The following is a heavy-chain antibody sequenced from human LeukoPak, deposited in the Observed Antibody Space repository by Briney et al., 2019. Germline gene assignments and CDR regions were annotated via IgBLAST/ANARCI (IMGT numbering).Heavy chain of an antibody. D-gene: IGHD3-10*01. V-gene: IGHV1-2*02. CDR1: GYTFTDYN. CDR3: ARVGWFGEYSFGY. J-gene: IGHJ4*02. CDR2: INPNSGGT. Sequence: ASVKVSCKTSGYTFTDYNLHWVRQAPGQGLEWMGWINPNSGGTNYAQKFQGRVTMTRDTSISTAYMELSRLRSDDTAVYYCARVGWFGEYSFGYWGQGTLVTVSS.